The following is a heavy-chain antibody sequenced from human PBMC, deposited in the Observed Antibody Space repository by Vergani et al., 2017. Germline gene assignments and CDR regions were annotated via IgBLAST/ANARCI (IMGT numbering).Heavy chain of an antibody. J-gene: IGHJ4*02. CDR3: GRYLGGIGGYYIDH. CDR1: GFTFNHYA. Sequence: VQLAESGGGRVQPGRSLRLSCAASGFTFNHYAMNWVRQAPGKGLEWVSGIFSRVDSTYYADSVRGRFTISRDNSESTVSLQMSRLRADDTAVYYCGRYLGGIGGYYIDHWGQGTPVTVSS. CDR2: IFSRVDST. V-gene: IGHV3-23*04. D-gene: IGHD3-10*01.